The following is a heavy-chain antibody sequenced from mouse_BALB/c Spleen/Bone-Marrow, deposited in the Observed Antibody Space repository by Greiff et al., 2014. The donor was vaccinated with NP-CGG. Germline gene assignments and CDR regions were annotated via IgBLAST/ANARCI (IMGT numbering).Heavy chain of an antibody. CDR2: INPYNDGT. CDR1: GYTFTSYV. V-gene: IGHV1-14*01. Sequence: EVQLVESGPELVKPGASEKMSCKASGYTFTSYVMHWVKQKPGQGLEWIGYINPYNDGTKYNEKFKGKATLTSDKSSSTAYMELSSLTSEDSAVYYCAREWLRRGYYFDYWGQGTTLTVSS. D-gene: IGHD2-2*01. J-gene: IGHJ2*01. CDR3: AREWLRRGYYFDY.